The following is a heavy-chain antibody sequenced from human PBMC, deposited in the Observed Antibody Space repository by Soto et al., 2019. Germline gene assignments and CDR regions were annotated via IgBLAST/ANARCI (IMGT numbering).Heavy chain of an antibody. CDR3: AGSGPSWLLLPYY. D-gene: IGHD3-22*01. Sequence: SETLSLTCTVSGGSISSGGYYWGWIRQHPGKGLEWIGYIYYSGSTYYNPSLKSRVTISVDTSKNQFSLKLSSVTAADTAVYYCAGSGPSWLLLPYYWGQGTLVTVSS. J-gene: IGHJ4*02. CDR1: GGSISSGGYY. V-gene: IGHV4-31*03. CDR2: IYYSGST.